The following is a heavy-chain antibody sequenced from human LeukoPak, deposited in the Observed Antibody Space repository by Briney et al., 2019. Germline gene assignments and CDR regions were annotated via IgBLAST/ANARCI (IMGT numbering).Heavy chain of an antibody. J-gene: IGHJ3*02. V-gene: IGHV3-30-3*01. CDR1: GFPFISYV. CDR3: ARDDSRLDAFDI. D-gene: IGHD2-15*01. CDR2: ISYDGSNK. Sequence: GGPLRLACAAYGFPFISYVRGWGRQAPGKGLEWVAVISYDGSNKYYADSVKGRFTISRDNSKNTLYLQMNSLRAEDTAVYYCARDDSRLDAFDIWGQGTMVTVSS.